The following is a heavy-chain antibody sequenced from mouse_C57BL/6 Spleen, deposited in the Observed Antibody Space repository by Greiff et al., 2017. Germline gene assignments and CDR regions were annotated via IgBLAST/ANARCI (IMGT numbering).Heavy chain of an antibody. CDR2: LNPGSGGT. J-gene: IGHJ1*03. V-gene: IGHV1-54*01. CDR3: LRATRVTTVYFDV. CDR1: GYAFTNYL. D-gene: IGHD2-2*01. Sequence: QVQLQQSGAELVRPGTSVKVSCKASGYAFTNYLIEWVKQRPGQGLEWIGVLNPGSGGTNYNEQFKGKATLPADKSSSPAYMQLSSLTSEDSAVYFSLRATRVTTVYFDVWGTGTSVTVSS.